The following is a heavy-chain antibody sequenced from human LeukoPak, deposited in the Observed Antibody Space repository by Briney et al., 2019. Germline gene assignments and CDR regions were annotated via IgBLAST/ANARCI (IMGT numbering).Heavy chain of an antibody. J-gene: IGHJ6*02. CDR1: GFTVSSNY. V-gene: IGHV3-66*01. CDR3: ARVGTGTTVYGMDV. CDR2: IYSGGST. D-gene: IGHD1-1*01. Sequence: GGSLRLSCAASGFTVSSNYMSWVRQAPGKGLEWVSVIYSGGSTYYADSVKGRFTISRDNSKNTLYLQMNSLRAEDTAVYYCARVGTGTTVYGMDVWGQGTTVTVSS.